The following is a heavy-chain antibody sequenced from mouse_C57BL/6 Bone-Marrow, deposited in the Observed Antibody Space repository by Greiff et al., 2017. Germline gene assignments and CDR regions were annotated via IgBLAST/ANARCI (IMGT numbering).Heavy chain of an antibody. CDR3: ARDRDYYGRSYVYAMDY. CDR2: ISDGGSYT. Sequence: EVMLVESGGGLVKPGGSLKLSCAASGFTFSSYAMSWVRQTPEKRLEWVATISDGGSYTYYPDNVKGRFTISRDNAKNNLYLQMSHLKSEDTAMYYCARDRDYYGRSYVYAMDYWGQGTSVTVSS. J-gene: IGHJ4*01. V-gene: IGHV5-4*01. CDR1: GFTFSSYA. D-gene: IGHD1-1*01.